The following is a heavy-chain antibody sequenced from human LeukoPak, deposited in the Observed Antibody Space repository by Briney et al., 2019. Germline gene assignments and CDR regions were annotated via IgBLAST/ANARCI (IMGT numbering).Heavy chain of an antibody. J-gene: IGHJ4*02. D-gene: IGHD5-18*01. Sequence: GGSLRLSCTASGFTFGDYAMTWVRQAPGKGLEWVGFIRSKIYGGTPEYAASVKGRFTISRDDSKSIAYLQMNSLKTEDTAVYYCTRDAVDTAMVTVIDYWGQGTLVTVSS. V-gene: IGHV3-49*04. CDR2: IRSKIYGGTP. CDR3: TRDAVDTAMVTVIDY. CDR1: GFTFGDYA.